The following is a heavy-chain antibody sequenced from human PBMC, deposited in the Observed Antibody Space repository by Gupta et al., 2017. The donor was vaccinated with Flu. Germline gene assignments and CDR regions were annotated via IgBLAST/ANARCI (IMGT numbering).Heavy chain of an antibody. CDR3: ARGLVDY. V-gene: IGHV1-2*02. J-gene: IGHJ4*02. CDR1: GYTFASFY. D-gene: IGHD6-19*01. CDR2: INPTSGAT. Sequence: QVNLVQSGAEVKRSGDTLKVSCRASGYTFASFYIHWVRQAPGQGLEWMGWINPTSGATRYAEVFQGRVSITGESSTSTVYLELSSLTNMDSAVYFCARGLVDYWGQGTLVTVSS.